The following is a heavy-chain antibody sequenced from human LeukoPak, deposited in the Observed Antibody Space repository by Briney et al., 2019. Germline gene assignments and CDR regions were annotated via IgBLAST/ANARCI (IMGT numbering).Heavy chain of an antibody. CDR2: IRSSSSYI. J-gene: IGHJ3*02. CDR3: ARDHALNYYDSTELWFWGHAFDI. V-gene: IGHV3-21*01. Sequence: GGSLRLSCAASGFTFSSYSMNWVRQAPGKGLEWVSSIRSSSSYIYYADSVKGRFTISRDNAKNSLYLQMNSLRAEDTAVYYCARDHALNYYDSTELWFWGHAFDIWGQGTMVTVSS. D-gene: IGHD3-22*01. CDR1: GFTFSSYS.